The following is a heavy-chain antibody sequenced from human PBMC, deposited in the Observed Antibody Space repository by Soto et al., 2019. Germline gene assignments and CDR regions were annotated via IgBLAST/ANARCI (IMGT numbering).Heavy chain of an antibody. J-gene: IGHJ3*01. D-gene: IGHD2-15*01. V-gene: IGHV1-8*01. CDR1: GYSFTSYD. Sequence: QVQVVQSGAEVKKPGASVKVSCKASGYSFTSYDVNWVRQATGQGLEWLGWMNPNSAKTAYAQKFQGRVTMSRDTSISTDSSERTGLTAEDTAVYYCARYPFTSSSREGGCSYDALDVCGQGTMVTVSS. CDR2: MNPNSAKT. CDR3: ARYPFTSSSREGGCSYDALDV.